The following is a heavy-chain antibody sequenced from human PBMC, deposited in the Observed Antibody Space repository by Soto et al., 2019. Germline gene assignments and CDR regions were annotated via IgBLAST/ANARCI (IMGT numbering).Heavy chain of an antibody. CDR2: ISASNGNR. J-gene: IGHJ4*02. CDR3: VREPQRNDY. D-gene: IGHD2-2*01. CDR1: GYDFSSYG. V-gene: IGHV1-18*04. Sequence: QVQLVQSGAEVKKPGASVKVSCKASGYDFSSYGISLVRQAPGQGLEWMGWISASNGNRDYAQQFQGRVTMTSDTSRTTDYMELRSLRSDDKAVYYCVREPQRNDYWGQGTLVNVS.